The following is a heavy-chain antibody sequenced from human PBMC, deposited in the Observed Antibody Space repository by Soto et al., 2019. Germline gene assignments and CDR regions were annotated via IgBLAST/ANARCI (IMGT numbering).Heavy chain of an antibody. CDR2: ISSSSSTI. CDR3: ARDAIAEYPHYMDV. CDR1: GFTFSSYS. V-gene: IGHV3-48*01. J-gene: IGHJ6*03. Sequence: GGSLRLSCAASGFTFSSYSMNWVRQAPGKGLEWVSYISSSSSTIYYADSVKGRFTISRDNAKNSLYLQMNSLRAEDTAVYYCARDAIAEYPHYMDVWGKGNTVTVSS. D-gene: IGHD6-13*01.